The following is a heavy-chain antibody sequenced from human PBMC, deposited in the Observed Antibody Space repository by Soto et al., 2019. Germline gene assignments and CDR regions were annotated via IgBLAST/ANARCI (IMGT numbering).Heavy chain of an antibody. CDR2: ISYDGSNK. CDR3: AKGVNWNYYFDY. Sequence: GGSLRLSCAASGFTLSSYGMHWVRQAPGKGLEWVAVISYDGSNKYYADSVKGRFTISRDNSKNTLYLQMNSLRAEDTAVYYCAKGVNWNYYFDYWGQGTLVTVSS. V-gene: IGHV3-30*18. D-gene: IGHD1-7*01. J-gene: IGHJ4*02. CDR1: GFTLSSYG.